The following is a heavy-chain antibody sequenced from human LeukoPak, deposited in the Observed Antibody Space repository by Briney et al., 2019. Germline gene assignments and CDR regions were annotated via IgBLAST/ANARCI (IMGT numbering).Heavy chain of an antibody. CDR3: ARRDRSGCLSV. Sequence: SETLSLACTFSGGSISGYSWTWIRQPPGKGLEWIGDMYYSGSTKYNPSLKGRVTISVDTSKNQFSLKLSSVTAADTAVYYCARRDRSGCLSVWGRGTLDTLST. D-gene: IGHD6-19*01. V-gene: IGHV4-59*08. CDR2: MYYSGST. J-gene: IGHJ1*01. CDR1: GGSISGYS.